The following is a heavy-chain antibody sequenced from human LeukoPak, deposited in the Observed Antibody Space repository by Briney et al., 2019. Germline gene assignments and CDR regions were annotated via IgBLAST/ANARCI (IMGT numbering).Heavy chain of an antibody. CDR2: TYYTSKWEN. CDR3: AREVVENSTPWIEAFDY. Sequence: SQTLSLTCVISGDRVSANKIAWNWIRQSPSRGLEWLGRTYYTSKWENDYAVSVKGRITIIPDTSKNHISLHLTSVSPEDTAVHYCAREVVENSTPWIEAFDYWGQGTLVTVSS. CDR1: GDRVSANKIA. J-gene: IGHJ4*02. V-gene: IGHV6-1*01. D-gene: IGHD2/OR15-2a*01.